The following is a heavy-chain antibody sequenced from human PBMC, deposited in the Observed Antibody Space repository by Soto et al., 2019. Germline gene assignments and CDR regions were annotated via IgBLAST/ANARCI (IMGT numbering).Heavy chain of an antibody. V-gene: IGHV3-30*18. Sequence: VQLVESGGGVVQPGTSLRLSCAASGFTFSSHGMHWVRQTPGKGLEWVAVIAYEGINKYYADSVRGRFTISRDNSKNTVYLQMTSLRPEDTAIYYCAKGRYTVVTALPEFDFWGQGTLVTVSS. J-gene: IGHJ4*02. D-gene: IGHD2-21*02. CDR3: AKGRYTVVTALPEFDF. CDR2: IAYEGINK. CDR1: GFTFSSHG.